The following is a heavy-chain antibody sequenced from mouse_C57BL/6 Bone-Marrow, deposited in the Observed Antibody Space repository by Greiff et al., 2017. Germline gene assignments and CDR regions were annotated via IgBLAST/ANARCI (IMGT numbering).Heavy chain of an antibody. J-gene: IGHJ2*01. Sequence: EVHLVESGAELVRPGASVKLSCTASGFNIKDDYMHWVKQRPEQGLEWIGWIDPENGDTEYASKFQGKATITADTSSNTAYLQLSSLTSEDTAVYYCTTHYFFDYWGQGTTLTVSS. CDR2: IDPENGDT. CDR1: GFNIKDDY. CDR3: TTHYFFDY. V-gene: IGHV14-4*01.